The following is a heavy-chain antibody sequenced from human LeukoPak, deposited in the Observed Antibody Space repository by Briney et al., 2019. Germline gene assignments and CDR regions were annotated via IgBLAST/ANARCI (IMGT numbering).Heavy chain of an antibody. Sequence: GGSLRLSCVASGYTFSTYGMSWVRQAPGKGLEGVSGLDNNGDDTYYADSVKGRFTISRDNSKNTLYLQMNSLRVEDSAVYYCAKIAQTSGAYGQGYDYWGQGTLVTVSS. J-gene: IGHJ4*02. CDR1: GYTFSTYG. D-gene: IGHD1-26*01. V-gene: IGHV3-23*01. CDR3: AKIAQTSGAYGQGYDY. CDR2: LDNNGDDT.